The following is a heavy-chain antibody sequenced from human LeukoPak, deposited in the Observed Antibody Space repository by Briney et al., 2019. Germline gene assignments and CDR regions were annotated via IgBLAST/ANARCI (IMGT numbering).Heavy chain of an antibody. V-gene: IGHV1-2*02. CDR3: ARGLNSGSYYFLGSFDY. D-gene: IGHD1-26*01. CDR2: INPNSGGT. Sequence: ASVKVSCKASGYTFTGYYMHWVRQAPGQGLEWMGWINPNSGGTNYAQKFQGRVTMTRDTSISTAYMELSRLRSDDTAVYYCARGLNSGSYYFLGSFDYWGQGTLVTVSS. CDR1: GYTFTGYY. J-gene: IGHJ4*02.